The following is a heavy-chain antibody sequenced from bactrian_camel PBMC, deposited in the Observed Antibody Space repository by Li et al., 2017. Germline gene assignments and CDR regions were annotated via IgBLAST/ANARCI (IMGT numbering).Heavy chain of an antibody. CDR2: IYTGDGTT. CDR3: AAVEFGDTSFPHQNPNDESCRVVGWAYNY. J-gene: IGHJ4*01. CDR1: GFTFSAVY. D-gene: IGHD2*01. V-gene: IGHV3S19*01. Sequence: DVQLVESGGGPVQPGGSLRISCTASGFTFSAVYMFWVRQAPGKGLEWVSSIYTGDGTTNFADSVKGRFTISQDSAKNAVNLQMNSLKPEDTGVYYCAAVEFGDTSFPHQNPNDESCRVVGWAYNYWGQGTQVTVS.